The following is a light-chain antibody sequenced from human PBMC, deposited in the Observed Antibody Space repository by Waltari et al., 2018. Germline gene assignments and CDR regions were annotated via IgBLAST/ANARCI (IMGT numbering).Light chain of an antibody. J-gene: IGKJ1*01. Sequence: DIVVTQSPLSLPVTPGEPASISCRSSQSRLHRNGNNYLDWYLQKPGQSPQLLIYLGSNRASGVPERFSGSGSGTDFTLRISRLDAEDVGVYYCMQSLQTLWTFGQGTKVEIK. CDR1: QSRLHRNGNNY. CDR3: MQSLQTLWT. CDR2: LGS. V-gene: IGKV2-28*01.